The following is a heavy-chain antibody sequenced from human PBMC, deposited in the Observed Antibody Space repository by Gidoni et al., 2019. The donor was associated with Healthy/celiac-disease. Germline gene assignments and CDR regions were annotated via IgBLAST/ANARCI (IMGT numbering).Heavy chain of an antibody. CDR3: ARSDPYYDESSCLPTAGWDFDL. J-gene: IGHJ2*01. V-gene: IGHV1-69*01. D-gene: IGHD3-22*01. Sequence: QVQLVQCGAEVEKPGSSVQVSGKSPGGTFSSYAISCVRQARGQGLEWMGGIIPIFGTANYAQKFQGRVAITAYESTSTAYMELISLRSEDTAVYYCARSDPYYDESSCLPTAGWDFDLWGRGTLVTVSS. CDR1: GGTFSSYA. CDR2: IIPIFGTA.